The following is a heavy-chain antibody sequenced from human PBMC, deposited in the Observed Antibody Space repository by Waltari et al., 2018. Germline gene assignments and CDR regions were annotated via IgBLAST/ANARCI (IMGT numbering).Heavy chain of an antibody. J-gene: IGHJ5*02. CDR2: ISYDGSQK. CDR1: GFVFRNYG. CDR3: AKDDSGAELDP. V-gene: IGHV3-30*18. D-gene: IGHD3-10*01. Sequence: QMEVVESGGGVVHVGGSLRLSCVASGFVFRNYGLHWVRQAPGKGLEWVAIISYDGSQKYYVESVKGRFTISRDDFKNTMYLQMSSLRVEDTAVYFCAKDDSGAELDPWGQGTLVTVSS.